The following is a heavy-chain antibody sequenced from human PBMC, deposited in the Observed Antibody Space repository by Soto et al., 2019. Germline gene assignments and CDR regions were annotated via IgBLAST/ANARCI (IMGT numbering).Heavy chain of an antibody. V-gene: IGHV1-2*04. Sequence: GTSEEACWKACGHGNNGNSRRWVRQENGQGLEWMGWINPNSGGTNYAQKFQGWVTMTRNTSISTAYMELSSLRSEDTAVYYCARWWGYDFWSGYYTGSYYGMDVWGQGTTVTGSS. D-gene: IGHD3-3*01. CDR2: INPNSGGT. J-gene: IGHJ6*02. CDR1: GHGNNGNS. CDR3: ARWWGYDFWSGYYTGSYYGMDV.